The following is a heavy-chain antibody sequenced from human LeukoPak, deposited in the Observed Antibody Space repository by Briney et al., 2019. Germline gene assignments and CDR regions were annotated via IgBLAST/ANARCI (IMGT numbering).Heavy chain of an antibody. J-gene: IGHJ4*02. CDR2: ISWNSGSI. CDR1: GFTFDDYA. CDR3: AKDTSYQLLYYFDY. V-gene: IGHV3-9*01. Sequence: GRSLRLSCAASGFTFDDYAMHWVRQAPGKGLEWVSGISWNSGSIGYADSVKGRFTISRDNAKNPLYLQMNSLRAEDTALYYCAKDTSYQLLYYFDYWGQGTLVTVSS. D-gene: IGHD2-2*01.